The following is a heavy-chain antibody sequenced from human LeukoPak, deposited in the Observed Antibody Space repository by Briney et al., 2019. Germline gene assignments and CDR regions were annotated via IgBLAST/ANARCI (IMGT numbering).Heavy chain of an antibody. J-gene: IGHJ4*02. D-gene: IGHD3-22*01. CDR2: IKEDGSEK. V-gene: IGHV3-7*01. CDR1: EFTLSSYW. Sequence: PGGPMRLSCAASEFTLSSYWMTWVRQAPGKGLERVATIKEDGSEKYYVGSVKGRFTISRDNAKNSVYLQMNSLRAEDTAVYYCARQMTVVVDRFDYWGQGTLVTVSS. CDR3: ARQMTVVVDRFDY.